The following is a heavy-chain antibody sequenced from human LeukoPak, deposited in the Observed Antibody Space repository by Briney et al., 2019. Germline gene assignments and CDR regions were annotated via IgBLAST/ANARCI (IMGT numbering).Heavy chain of an antibody. Sequence: AETLSLTCAVYGGSFSGDYWSWIRQPPGKGLEWIGEINHSGSTNYNPSLKSRVTISVDTSKNQFSLKLSSVTAADTAVYYCARARGGGVPSSGWYFDYWGQGTLVTVSS. V-gene: IGHV4-34*01. CDR2: INHSGST. D-gene: IGHD6-19*01. CDR1: GGSFSGDY. CDR3: ARARGGGVPSSGWYFDY. J-gene: IGHJ4*02.